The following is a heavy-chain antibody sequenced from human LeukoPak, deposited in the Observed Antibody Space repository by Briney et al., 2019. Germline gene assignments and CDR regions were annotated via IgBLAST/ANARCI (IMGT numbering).Heavy chain of an antibody. D-gene: IGHD5-24*01. V-gene: IGHV3-7*04. Sequence: GGSLRLSCVASGFPFSSYWMTWVRQAPGKGPEWVANIKQDGSKKSYVDSVKGRFTISRDNAKNSPYLQMNSLRAEDTAIYYCTRVGYIDEGIDYWGQGTLVTVSS. CDR3: TRVGYIDEGIDY. CDR2: IKQDGSKK. J-gene: IGHJ4*02. CDR1: GFPFSSYW.